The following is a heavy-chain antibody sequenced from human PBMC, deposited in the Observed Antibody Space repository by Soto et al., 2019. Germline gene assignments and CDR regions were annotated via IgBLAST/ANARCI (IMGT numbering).Heavy chain of an antibody. Sequence: ASVKVSCKASGYTFTGYYIHWVRQAPGQGLEWMGWISPNSGGTKYAQIFQGRVTMTRDTSINTAYVELSRLRSDDTALYCCARALRRFDAFDIWGQGTMVTVSS. CDR2: ISPNSGGT. CDR3: ARALRRFDAFDI. J-gene: IGHJ3*02. D-gene: IGHD3-3*01. CDR1: GYTFTGYY. V-gene: IGHV1-2*02.